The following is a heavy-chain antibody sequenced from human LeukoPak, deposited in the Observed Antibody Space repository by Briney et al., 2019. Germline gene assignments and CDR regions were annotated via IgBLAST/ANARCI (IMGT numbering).Heavy chain of an antibody. V-gene: IGHV3-53*01. CDR3: AVYYYGSGSQKRYYYYMDV. Sequence: PGGSLRLSCAASGFTVSSNYMSWVRQAPGKGLECVSVIYSDGTTYYADSVKGRFTISRDKSKNTLYLQMNILRAEDTAVYYCAVYYYGSGSQKRYYYYMDVWGKGTRSPSP. D-gene: IGHD3-10*01. CDR1: GFTVSSNY. CDR2: IYSDGTT. J-gene: IGHJ6*03.